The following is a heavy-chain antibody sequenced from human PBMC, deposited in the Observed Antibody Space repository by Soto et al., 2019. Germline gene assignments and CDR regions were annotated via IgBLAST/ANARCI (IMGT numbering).Heavy chain of an antibody. Sequence: SETLSLTCTVSGGSISSYYWSWIRQPPGKGLEWIGYIYYSGSTNYNPSLKSRVTISVDTSKNQFSLKLSSVTAADTAVYYCAREYDSSGYWGWFDPWGQGTLVTVSS. CDR2: IYYSGST. V-gene: IGHV4-59*01. J-gene: IGHJ5*02. CDR1: GGSISSYY. D-gene: IGHD3-22*01. CDR3: AREYDSSGYWGWFDP.